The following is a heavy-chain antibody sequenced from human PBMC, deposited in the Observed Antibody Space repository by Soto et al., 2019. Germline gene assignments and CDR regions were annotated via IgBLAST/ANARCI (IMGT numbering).Heavy chain of an antibody. CDR3: ALTVGYCSSTSCSGGRYYYYYYIDV. Sequence: SVKVSCKASGGTFSSYTISWVRQAPGQGLEWMGRIIPILGIANYAQKFQGRVTITADKSTSTAYMELSSLRSEDTAVYYCALTVGYCSSTSCSGGRYYYYYYIDVWGKGTPATVSS. D-gene: IGHD2-2*01. CDR2: IIPILGIA. CDR1: GGTFSSYT. V-gene: IGHV1-69*02. J-gene: IGHJ6*03.